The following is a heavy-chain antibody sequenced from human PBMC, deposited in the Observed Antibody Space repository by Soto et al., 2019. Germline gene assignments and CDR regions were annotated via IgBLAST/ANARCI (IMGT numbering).Heavy chain of an antibody. CDR1: DGSVNSGSYY. Sequence: SETLSLTCSISDGSVNSGSYYWSWIRQPPGKGLGWIGYIYSSGSTNYNPSLKSRVTMSVDTPKNQFSLKLSSVTAADTAVYYCARDSWAYFDCWGQGTLVTVSS. CDR2: IYSSGST. D-gene: IGHD1-26*01. CDR3: ARDSWAYFDC. V-gene: IGHV4-61*01. J-gene: IGHJ4*02.